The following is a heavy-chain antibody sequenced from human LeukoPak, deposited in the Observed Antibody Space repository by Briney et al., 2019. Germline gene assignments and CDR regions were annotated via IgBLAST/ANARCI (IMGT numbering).Heavy chain of an antibody. Sequence: GGSLRLSCAASGFTFNIYSMNWVRQAPGKGLEWVSSISSGSGYLYYADSVKGRFTVSRDNAQKSLYLQMNSLRAEDTAVYYCARGNQWEPYAFDIWGQGTMVTVSS. D-gene: IGHD1-26*01. CDR1: GFTFNIYS. CDR2: ISSGSGYL. J-gene: IGHJ3*02. V-gene: IGHV3-21*01. CDR3: ARGNQWEPYAFDI.